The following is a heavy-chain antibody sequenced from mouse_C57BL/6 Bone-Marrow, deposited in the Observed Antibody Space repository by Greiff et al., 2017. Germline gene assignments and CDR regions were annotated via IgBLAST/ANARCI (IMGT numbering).Heavy chain of an antibody. D-gene: IGHD1-1*01. J-gene: IGHJ1*03. Sequence: DVKLVESGGGLVKPGGSLKLSCAASGFTFSSYTMSWVRQTPEKRLQWVAAISGGGGNTYYPDSVKGRFTISRDNDKNILYLQMISLRSEDTALYDCSRQVTTVLATKYFDVWGTGTTVTVSS. CDR2: ISGGGGNT. V-gene: IGHV5-9*01. CDR1: GFTFSSYT. CDR3: SRQVTTVLATKYFDV.